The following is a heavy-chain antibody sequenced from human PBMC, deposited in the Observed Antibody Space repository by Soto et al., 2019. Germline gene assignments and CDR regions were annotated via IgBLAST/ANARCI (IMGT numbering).Heavy chain of an antibody. J-gene: IGHJ4*02. CDR3: ARVGGAMSLDY. Sequence: GGSLRLSCAVSGFTFSSYDMHWVRQATGKGLEWVSAIGTAGDTYYPGSVKGRFTISRENAKNSLYLQMNSLRAGDTAVYYCARVGGAMSLDYWGQGTLVTVSS. V-gene: IGHV3-13*01. D-gene: IGHD2-2*01. CDR2: IGTAGDT. CDR1: GFTFSSYD.